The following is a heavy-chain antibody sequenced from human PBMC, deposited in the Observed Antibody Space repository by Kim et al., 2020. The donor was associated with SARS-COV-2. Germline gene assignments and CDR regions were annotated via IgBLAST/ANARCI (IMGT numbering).Heavy chain of an antibody. Sequence: ASVKVSCKASGYTFTSYGISWVRQAPGQGLEWMGWISAYNGNTNYAQKLQGRVTMTTDTSTSTAYMELRSLRSDDTAVYYCARDSHYYDSSPLGENWFDPWGQGTLVTVSS. CDR1: GYTFTSYG. V-gene: IGHV1-18*01. CDR2: ISAYNGNT. J-gene: IGHJ5*02. D-gene: IGHD3-22*01. CDR3: ARDSHYYDSSPLGENWFDP.